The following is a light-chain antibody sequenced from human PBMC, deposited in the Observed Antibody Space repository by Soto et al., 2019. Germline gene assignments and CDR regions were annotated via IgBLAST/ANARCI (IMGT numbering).Light chain of an antibody. V-gene: IGLV2-23*02. Sequence: QSVLTQPASVSGSPGQSITISCTGTSSDVGGQNAVSWYQQHPGKAPKFMIYDVSKRPSGVSSRFSGSKSGNTASLTISGLQAEDEADYYCCSSAGSSTVVFGGGTKVTVL. CDR3: CSSAGSSTVV. CDR1: SSDVGGQNA. J-gene: IGLJ2*01. CDR2: DVS.